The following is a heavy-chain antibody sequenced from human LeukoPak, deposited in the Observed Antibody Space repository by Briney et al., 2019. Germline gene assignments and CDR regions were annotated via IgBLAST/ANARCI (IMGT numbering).Heavy chain of an antibody. Sequence: PGGSLRLSCAASGFTFRSYWMSWVRQAPGKGLEWVANIKQDGSEKYYVDSVKGRFTISRDNAKNSLYLQMNSPRAEDRAVYYCIVSATARGGVDYWGQGTLVTVSS. D-gene: IGHD2-15*01. CDR1: GFTFRSYW. V-gene: IGHV3-7*01. CDR2: IKQDGSEK. CDR3: IVSATARGGVDY. J-gene: IGHJ4*02.